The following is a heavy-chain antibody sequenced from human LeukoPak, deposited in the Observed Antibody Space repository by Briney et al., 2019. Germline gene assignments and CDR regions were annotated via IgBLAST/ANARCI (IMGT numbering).Heavy chain of an antibody. J-gene: IGHJ4*02. CDR3: ATVNFYYDDSGYLPFDH. V-gene: IGHV3-48*04. D-gene: IGHD3-16*01. Sequence: GGSLRLSCEASGFTFKTYSMNWVRQAPGEGLEWISYISADGGTTNYADSVKGRFTMPRDNAQNSLFLQMEGLKVEDTAVYYCATVNFYYDDSGYLPFDHWGQGTLVVISS. CDR2: ISADGGTT. CDR1: GFTFKTYS.